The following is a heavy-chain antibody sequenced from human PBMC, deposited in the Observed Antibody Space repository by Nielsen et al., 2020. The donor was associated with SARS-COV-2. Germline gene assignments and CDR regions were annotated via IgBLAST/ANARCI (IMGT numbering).Heavy chain of an antibody. J-gene: IGHJ4*01. CDR2: ITASGDYT. CDR3: AKGGGYYTGPHFFDL. D-gene: IGHD3-3*01. V-gene: IGHV3-23*01. Sequence: GGSLRLSCAASGFSFTSYAMAWVRQAPGKGLEWVSTITASGDYTYYADSVKGRFTISRDISQNTLYLQMNSLRVEDTAIYYCAKGGGYYTGPHFFDLWGHGTLVTVSS. CDR1: GFSFTSYA.